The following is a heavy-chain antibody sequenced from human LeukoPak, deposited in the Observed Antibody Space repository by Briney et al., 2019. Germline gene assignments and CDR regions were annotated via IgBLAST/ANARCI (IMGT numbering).Heavy chain of an antibody. J-gene: IGHJ4*02. D-gene: IGHD3-22*01. V-gene: IGHV1-2*02. Sequence: ASAKVSCKASGYTFTGYYMHWVRQAPGQGLEWMGWINPNSGGTNYAQKFQGRVTMTRDTSISTAYMELSRLRSDDTAVYYCATDYYDSSDNYFDYWGQGTLVTVSS. CDR1: GYTFTGYY. CDR3: ATDYYDSSDNYFDY. CDR2: INPNSGGT.